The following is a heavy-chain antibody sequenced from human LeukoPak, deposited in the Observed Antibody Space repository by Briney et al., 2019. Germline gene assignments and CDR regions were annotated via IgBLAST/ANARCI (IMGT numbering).Heavy chain of an antibody. CDR2: ISAYNGDT. Sequence: ASVKVSCKASGYTFTNYGITWVRQAPGQGLEWMGWISAYNGDTNYAQKLQGRVTMTTDTPTSTAYMELRSLRSDDTAMYYCAREFASTVLMVNWFDPWGQGTLVSVSS. D-gene: IGHD2-8*01. CDR1: GYTFTNYG. CDR3: AREFASTVLMVNWFDP. J-gene: IGHJ5*02. V-gene: IGHV1-18*01.